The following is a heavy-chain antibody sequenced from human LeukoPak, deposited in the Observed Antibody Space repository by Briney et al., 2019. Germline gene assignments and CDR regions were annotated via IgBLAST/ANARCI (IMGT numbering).Heavy chain of an antibody. D-gene: IGHD2-2*01. CDR2: MHYSGST. Sequence: SETLSLTCTVSGGSISSHYWSWIRQPPGQGLEWIGYMHYSGSTNYNPSLKSRVTMSVDTSKNQFSLKLGSVTAADTAVYYCASLYCSSTSCYLDYWGQGTLVTVSS. V-gene: IGHV4-59*11. CDR3: ASLYCSSTSCYLDY. J-gene: IGHJ4*02. CDR1: GGSISSHY.